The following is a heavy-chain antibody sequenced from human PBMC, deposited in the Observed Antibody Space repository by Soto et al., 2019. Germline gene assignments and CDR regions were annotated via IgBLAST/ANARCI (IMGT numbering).Heavy chain of an antibody. CDR1: GFNFGEYA. Sequence: PWGSLRLSCTASGFNFGEYALTWVRQAPGKGLEWVGSIRSRTYGGATEFAASVKGRFTISRDESKSIAYLQMNSLKTEDTAVYYCTRGRGDGYNYNAFDIWGQGTMVTVSS. CDR3: TRGRGDGYNYNAFDI. J-gene: IGHJ3*02. V-gene: IGHV3-49*04. CDR2: IRSRTYGGAT. D-gene: IGHD5-12*01.